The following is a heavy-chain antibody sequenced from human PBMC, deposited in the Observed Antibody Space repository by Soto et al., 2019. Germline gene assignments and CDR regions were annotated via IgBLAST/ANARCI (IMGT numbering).Heavy chain of an antibody. Sequence: EVHLVESGGGLVQPGRSLRLSCAASGFIFEDYAMHWVRQVPGKGLEWVSSISWNSGNIVYADPVKGRFTVSRDSANNSLYLQMNSLRTEDTALYYCAKGGMTSIFGYFDYCGQETLVTVSS. CDR3: AKGGMTSIFGYFDY. V-gene: IGHV3-9*01. CDR2: ISWNSGNI. D-gene: IGHD3-3*01. J-gene: IGHJ4*02. CDR1: GFIFEDYA.